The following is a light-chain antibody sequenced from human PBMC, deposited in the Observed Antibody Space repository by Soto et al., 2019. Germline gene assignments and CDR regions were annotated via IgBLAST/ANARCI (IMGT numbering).Light chain of an antibody. V-gene: IGKV1-5*01. CDR1: QSISSW. CDR2: DAS. Sequence: DIQMTQSPSTLSASVGDRVTITCRASQSISSWLAWYQQKPGKAPKLLIYDASSLESGVPSRFSGSGSGTEFTLTISSLQPDDFATYYCQQYNSHPGTFGQGTKVDI. J-gene: IGKJ1*01. CDR3: QQYNSHPGT.